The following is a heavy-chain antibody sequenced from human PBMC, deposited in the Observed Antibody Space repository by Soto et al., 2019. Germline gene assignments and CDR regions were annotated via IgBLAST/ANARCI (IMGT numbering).Heavy chain of an antibody. CDR1: GYTFTGYY. D-gene: IGHD1-7*01. Sequence: ASVKVSCKASGYTFTGYYMHWVRQAPGQGLEWMGWINPNSGGTNYAQKFQVRVTMTRDTSINTAYMELSRLRSDATAVYYCARAFPRYNWNFRDDAFDIWGQGTMVTVS. V-gene: IGHV1-2*02. CDR3: ARAFPRYNWNFRDDAFDI. CDR2: INPNSGGT. J-gene: IGHJ3*02.